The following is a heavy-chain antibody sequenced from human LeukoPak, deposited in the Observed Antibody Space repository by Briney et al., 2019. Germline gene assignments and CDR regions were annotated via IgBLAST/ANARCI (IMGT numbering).Heavy chain of an antibody. Sequence: QPGGSLSLSCAASGFTFSSYAMSWVRQTPGKGLEWVSGISGSGGSTYYADSVKGRFTISRDNSKNTLYMQMNSLRVEDTAVYYCAKGKDSSSWLIDYWGQGTLVTVSS. V-gene: IGHV3-23*01. CDR2: ISGSGGST. J-gene: IGHJ4*02. CDR3: AKGKDSSSWLIDY. CDR1: GFTFSSYA. D-gene: IGHD6-13*01.